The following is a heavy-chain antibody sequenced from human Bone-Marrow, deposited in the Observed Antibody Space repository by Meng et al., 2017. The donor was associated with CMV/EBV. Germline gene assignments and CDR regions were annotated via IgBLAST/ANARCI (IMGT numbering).Heavy chain of an antibody. CDR3: ARDIGLSRSLLEWLSTYHYYAMDV. V-gene: IGHV3-30*04. D-gene: IGHD3-3*01. CDR2: ISYDGSNK. Sequence: MNWVRQAPGKGLEWVAVISYDGSNKSYGDSVKGRFTISRDNSKNTLYLQMNSLRGEDTAVYYCARDIGLSRSLLEWLSTYHYYAMDVWGQGTTVTVSS. J-gene: IGHJ6*02.